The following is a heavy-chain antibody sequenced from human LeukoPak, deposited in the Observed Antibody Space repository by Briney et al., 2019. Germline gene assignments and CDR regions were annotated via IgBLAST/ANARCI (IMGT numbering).Heavy chain of an antibody. CDR2: ISWNSGSI. J-gene: IGHJ2*01. CDR3: VKDLRTSIAAAGYWYFDH. V-gene: IGHV3-9*01. Sequence: PGRSLRLSCAASGFTLNDYAMHWVRQAPGKGLEWVSGISWNSGSIAYADSVEGRITISTDNAKNSLYLQMSSLRPEDTALYYCVKDLRTSIAAAGYWYFDHWGRGTLVTVSS. D-gene: IGHD6-13*01. CDR1: GFTLNDYA.